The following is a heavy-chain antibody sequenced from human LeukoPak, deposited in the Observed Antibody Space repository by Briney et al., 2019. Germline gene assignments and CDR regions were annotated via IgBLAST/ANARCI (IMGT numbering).Heavy chain of an antibody. V-gene: IGHV1-2*04. CDR1: GYTFTGYY. D-gene: IGHD3-16*01. J-gene: IGHJ4*02. CDR3: ARDLGVNYFDY. Sequence: ASVKVSRKASGYTFTGYYMHWVRQAPGQGLEWMGWINPNSGGTNYAQKLQGWVTMTRDTSISTAYMELSRLRSDDTAVYYCARDLGVNYFDYWGQGTLVTVSS. CDR2: INPNSGGT.